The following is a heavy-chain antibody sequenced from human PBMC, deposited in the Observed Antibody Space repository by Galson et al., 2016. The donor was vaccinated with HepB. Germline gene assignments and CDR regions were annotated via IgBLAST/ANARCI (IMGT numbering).Heavy chain of an antibody. CDR2: IRRDANKR. CDR3: VRDDDSAWGGS. J-gene: IGHJ5*02. Sequence: SLRLSCAASGFIFSAHWMSWARQAPGKGLEWVASIRRDANKRYYVDSVKGRFTISRDNAKYSLFLQMNSLRPEDAAMYYCVRDDDSAWGGSWGQGTRVTVSS. V-gene: IGHV3-7*03. CDR1: GFIFSAHW. D-gene: IGHD7-27*01.